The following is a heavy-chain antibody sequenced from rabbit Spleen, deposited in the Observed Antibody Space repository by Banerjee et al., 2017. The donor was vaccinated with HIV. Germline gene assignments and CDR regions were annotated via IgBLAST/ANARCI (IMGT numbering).Heavy chain of an antibody. D-gene: IGHD8-1*01. Sequence: QSLEESGGDLVKPGASLTLTCTASGFSFNSGSDMCWVRQAPGKGLEWIACIYAGSSDSTYSATWAKGRFTLSKTSSTTVTLQMTSLTAADTATYFCARDTGTSFSTYGMDLWGQGTLVTVS. CDR3: ARDTGTSFSTYGMDL. V-gene: IGHV1S40*01. CDR1: GFSFNSGSD. CDR2: IYAGSSDST. J-gene: IGHJ6*01.